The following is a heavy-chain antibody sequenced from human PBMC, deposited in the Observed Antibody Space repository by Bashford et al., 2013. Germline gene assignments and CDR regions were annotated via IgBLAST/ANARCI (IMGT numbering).Heavy chain of an antibody. V-gene: IGHV1-46*01. J-gene: IGHJ3*02. CDR1: GYTFTSYY. CDR3: ATIINPAYDSSIDPAFDI. D-gene: IGHD5-12*01. Sequence: VASVKVSCKASGYTFTSYYMHWVRQAPGQGLEWMGIINPSGGSTSYAQKFQGRVTMTRDTSTSTVYMELSSLRSEDTAVYYCATIINPAYDSSIDPAFDIWGQGTMVTVSS. CDR2: INPSGGST.